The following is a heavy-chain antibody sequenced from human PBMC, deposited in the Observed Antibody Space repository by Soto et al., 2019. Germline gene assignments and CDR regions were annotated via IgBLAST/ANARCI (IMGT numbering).Heavy chain of an antibody. CDR1: GFTVSSNY. D-gene: IGHD3-22*01. CDR3: ARNGDSSDYRGWFDP. Sequence: EVQLVESGGGLVQPGGYLRLSCAASGFTVSSNYMSWVRQAPGKGLEWVSVIYSGGTTYCADSVKGRFTISRDNSKNTLYLQMNSLRAEDTAVYYCARNGDSSDYRGWFDPWGQGTLVTVSS. J-gene: IGHJ5*02. CDR2: IYSGGTT. V-gene: IGHV3-66*01.